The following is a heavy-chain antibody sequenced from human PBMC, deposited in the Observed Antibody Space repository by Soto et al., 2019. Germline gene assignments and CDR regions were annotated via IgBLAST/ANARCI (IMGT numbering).Heavy chain of an antibody. CDR3: IGSFPF. CDR2: IRSQPYGGTA. Sequence: EVYLVESGGGLVEPGRSLRLSCTASGFPFGNFLVSWFRQAPGKGREWVGFIRSQPYGGTAEYAASVRGRFTISRDDSKGIAYLQMNSLQTADSGVYYCIGSFPFWGQGTLVTVSS. D-gene: IGHD3-10*01. CDR1: GFPFGNFL. J-gene: IGHJ4*02. V-gene: IGHV3-49*03.